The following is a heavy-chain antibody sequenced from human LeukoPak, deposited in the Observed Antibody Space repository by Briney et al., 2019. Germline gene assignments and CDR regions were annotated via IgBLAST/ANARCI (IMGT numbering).Heavy chain of an antibody. D-gene: IGHD1-26*01. CDR1: GGSISSGDYY. CDR3: ARLKVDANNYFDY. CDR2: IYYSGSS. V-gene: IGHV4-30-4*01. Sequence: PSQTLSLTCTVSGGSISSGDYYWSWLRQPPGKGLEWIGYIYYSGSSYFSPSLKSRVTISVDTSKNQFSLKLSSVTAADTALYYCARLKVDANNYFDYWGQGTLVTVSS. J-gene: IGHJ4*02.